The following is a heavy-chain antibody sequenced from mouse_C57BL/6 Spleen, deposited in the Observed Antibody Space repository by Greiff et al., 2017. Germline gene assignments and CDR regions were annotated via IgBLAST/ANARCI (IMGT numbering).Heavy chain of an antibody. D-gene: IGHD2-10*01. CDR1: GYTFTNYW. J-gene: IGHJ4*01. Sequence: QVQLQQPGAELVKPGASVKLSCKASGYTFTNYWMHWVKQRPGQGLEWIGMIYPYSGSTNYNAKFKCKATLTVDKSSSTAYMQLSSLTSEDSAVYYCARAYLRNYDSMDYWGQGTSVTVSS. V-gene: IGHV1-64*01. CDR3: ARAYLRNYDSMDY. CDR2: IYPYSGST.